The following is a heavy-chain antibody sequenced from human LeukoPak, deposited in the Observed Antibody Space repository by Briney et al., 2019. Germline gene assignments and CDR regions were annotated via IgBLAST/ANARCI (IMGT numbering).Heavy chain of an antibody. CDR3: TRRTYYYDSSGSRAGYYYYMDV. Sequence: GGSLRLSCAASGFTFSSYSMNWVRQASGKGLEWVGRIRSKANSYATAYAASVKGRFTISRDDSKNTAYLQMNSLKTEDTAVYYCTRRTYYYDSSGSRAGYYYYMDVWGKGTTVTISS. D-gene: IGHD3-22*01. J-gene: IGHJ6*03. CDR2: IRSKANSYAT. V-gene: IGHV3-73*01. CDR1: GFTFSSYS.